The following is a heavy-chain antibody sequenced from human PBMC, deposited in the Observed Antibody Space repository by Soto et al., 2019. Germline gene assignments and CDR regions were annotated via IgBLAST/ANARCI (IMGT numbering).Heavy chain of an antibody. CDR2: IWYDGSNT. V-gene: IGHV3-33*01. CDR1: GFTFSSYG. Sequence: QVQLVESGGGVVQPGRSLRLSCAASGFTFSSYGMHWVRQAPGKGLEWVAVIWYDGSNTYYADSVKGRFTIARDNSKNTLYLQMNSLRAEDTAVYYCSRAVVTVTSYYFDYWGQGTLVTVSS. CDR3: SRAVVTVTSYYFDY. D-gene: IGHD4-17*01. J-gene: IGHJ4*02.